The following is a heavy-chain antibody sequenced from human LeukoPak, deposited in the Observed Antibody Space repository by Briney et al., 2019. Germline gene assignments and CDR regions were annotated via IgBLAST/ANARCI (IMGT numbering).Heavy chain of an antibody. D-gene: IGHD3-22*01. CDR1: GYTFTGNY. Sequence: EASVKVSCKASGYTFTGNYMHWVRQAPAQGLEWMGWVNPTSGGTKYEQNFQGRVTMTRDTSISTAYMELSRLRSDDTAVYYCVRAYYYHMDVWGQGTTVTVSS. J-gene: IGHJ6*02. V-gene: IGHV1-2*02. CDR2: VNPTSGGT. CDR3: VRAYYYHMDV.